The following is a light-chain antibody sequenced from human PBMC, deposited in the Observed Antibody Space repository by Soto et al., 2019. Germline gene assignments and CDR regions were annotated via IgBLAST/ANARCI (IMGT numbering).Light chain of an antibody. V-gene: IGKV3D-15*01. J-gene: IGKJ1*01. Sequence: EVVWTQSPVTLSLSPLEISTLSFRASQSFRGLLAWYQQKPGQAPRLLIYDASNRATGIPARFSGSGSGTEFSLTISSLQSEDFAVYYCQQYNNWPRTFGQGTKVDIK. CDR2: DAS. CDR3: QQYNNWPRT. CDR1: QSFRGL.